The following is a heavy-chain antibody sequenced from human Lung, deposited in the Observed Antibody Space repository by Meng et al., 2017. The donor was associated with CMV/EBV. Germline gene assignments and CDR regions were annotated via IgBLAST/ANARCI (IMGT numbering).Heavy chain of an antibody. CDR1: GFTFSSYG. J-gene: IGHJ4*02. V-gene: IGHV3-33*06. Sequence: GGSLRLSCAASGFTFSSYGMHWVRQAPGKGLEWVAVIWYDGSNKYYADYVKGRFTISRDNSKNTLYLQMNSLRAEDTAVYYCAKTEYYYDSSGYWGVDYWGQGTLVTVSS. CDR2: IWYDGSNK. CDR3: AKTEYYYDSSGYWGVDY. D-gene: IGHD3-22*01.